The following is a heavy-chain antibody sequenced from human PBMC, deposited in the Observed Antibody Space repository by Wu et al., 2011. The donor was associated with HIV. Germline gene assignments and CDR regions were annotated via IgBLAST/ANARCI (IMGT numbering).Heavy chain of an antibody. D-gene: IGHD3-9*01. CDR2: ILPILGTP. CDR3: VNRLRGYFGR. J-gene: IGHJ4*02. Sequence: QVQLVQSGTEVKRPGSSVKVSCKISGGTFGSYGISWVRQVPGEGLEWMGRILPILGTPNYAPKFQGRLSIAADETTSTIYMEMSSLRSDDTGIYYCVNRLRGYFGRWGPGTLVIVSS. V-gene: IGHV1-69*15. CDR1: GGTFGSYG.